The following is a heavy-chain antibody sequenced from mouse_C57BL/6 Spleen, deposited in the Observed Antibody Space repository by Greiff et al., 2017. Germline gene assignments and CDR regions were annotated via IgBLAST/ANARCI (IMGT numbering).Heavy chain of an antibody. CDR2: IHPNRGST. CDR3: AREGRKGGNCDY. Sequence: QVQLQQPGAELVKPGASVKLSCKASGYTFTSYWMHWVKQRPGQGLEWIGMIHPNRGSTNYNEKFKSQATLTVDKSSSTADMQLSSQTSEDSAVYYCAREGRKGGNCDYWGQGTTLTVSS. D-gene: IGHD3-3*01. CDR1: GYTFTSYW. V-gene: IGHV1-64*01. J-gene: IGHJ2*01.